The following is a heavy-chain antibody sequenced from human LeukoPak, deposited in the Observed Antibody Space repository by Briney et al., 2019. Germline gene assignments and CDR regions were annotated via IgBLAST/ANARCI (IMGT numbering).Heavy chain of an antibody. Sequence: ASVKVSCKASGYIFSSHDINWVRQATGQGLEWMGWMNPNSGNTGYAQKFQGRVTMTRNTSISTAYMELSSLRSEDTAVYYCARQSVPWDSATRPLSFDPWGQGTLVTVSS. D-gene: IGHD2-2*01. CDR2: MNPNSGNT. CDR3: ARQSVPWDSATRPLSFDP. J-gene: IGHJ5*02. V-gene: IGHV1-8*01. CDR1: GYIFSSHD.